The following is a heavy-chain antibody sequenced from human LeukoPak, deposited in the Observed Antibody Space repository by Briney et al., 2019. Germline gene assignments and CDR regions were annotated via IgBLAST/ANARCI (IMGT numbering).Heavy chain of an antibody. CDR1: GFTFSSYA. CDR3: AKGIWYDHVWGSYRC. CDR2: ISGSGGST. V-gene: IGHV3-23*01. Sequence: GGSLRLSCAASGFTFSSYAMSWVRQAPGKGLEWVSAISGSGGSTYYADSVKGRFTISRDNSKNTLYLQMNSLRAEDTAVYYCAKGIWYDHVWGSYRCWGQGTLVTVSS. J-gene: IGHJ4*02. D-gene: IGHD3-16*02.